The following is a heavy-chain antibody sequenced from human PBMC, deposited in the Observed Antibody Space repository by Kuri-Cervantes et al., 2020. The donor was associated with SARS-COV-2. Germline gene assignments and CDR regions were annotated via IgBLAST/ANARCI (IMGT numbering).Heavy chain of an antibody. D-gene: IGHD2-15*01. CDR3: TRDIVVVVAATPMSSYYHYYMDV. Sequence: GESLKISCTASGFTFGDYAMSWVRQAPGKGLEWVGFIRSKAYGGTTEYAASVKGRFTISRDDSKSIAYLQMNSLKTEDTAVYYCTRDIVVVVAATPMSSYYHYYMDVWGKGTTVTVSS. V-gene: IGHV3-49*04. J-gene: IGHJ6*03. CDR1: GFTFGDYA. CDR2: IRSKAYGGTT.